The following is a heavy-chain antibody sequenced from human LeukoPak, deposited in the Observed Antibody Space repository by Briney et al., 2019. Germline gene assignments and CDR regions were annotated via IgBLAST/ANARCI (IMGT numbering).Heavy chain of an antibody. J-gene: IGHJ4*02. Sequence: ASVKVSCKASGGTFSSYAISWVRQAPGQGLEWMGGIIPIFGTANYAQKFQGRVTMTRDTSTSTVYMELSSLRSEDTAVYYCARALRYFDWLPYLSSGFDYWGQGTLVTVSS. CDR1: GGTFSSYA. CDR2: IIPIFGTA. D-gene: IGHD3-9*01. CDR3: ARALRYFDWLPYLSSGFDY. V-gene: IGHV1-69*05.